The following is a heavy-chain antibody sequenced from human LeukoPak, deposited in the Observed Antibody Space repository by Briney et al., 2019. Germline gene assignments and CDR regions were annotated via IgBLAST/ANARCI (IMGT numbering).Heavy chain of an antibody. V-gene: IGHV3-23*01. CDR2: ISGSGGST. Sequence: GGSLRLSCAASGFTFSSYAMSWVRQAPGKGLEWVSAISGSGGSTYYADFVKGRFTISRDNSKNTLYLQMNSLRAEDTAVYYCAKDLTGGNSPFDYWGQGTLVTVSS. D-gene: IGHD4-23*01. CDR3: AKDLTGGNSPFDY. CDR1: GFTFSSYA. J-gene: IGHJ4*02.